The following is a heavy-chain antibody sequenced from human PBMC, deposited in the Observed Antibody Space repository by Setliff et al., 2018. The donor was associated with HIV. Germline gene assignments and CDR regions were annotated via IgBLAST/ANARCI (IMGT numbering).Heavy chain of an antibody. CDR2: VYHSGST. CDR1: GFSISTGHY. Sequence: SETLSLTCTVSGFSISTGHYWGWVRHSPGKGLEWIGSVYHSGSTYYAASLKSRVTISVDTSKNQFSLKLTSVTAADTAVYYCARQPPLSALQVWFGDYWGQGILVTVSS. CDR3: ARQPPLSALQVWFGDY. J-gene: IGHJ4*02. V-gene: IGHV4-38-2*02. D-gene: IGHD3-10*01.